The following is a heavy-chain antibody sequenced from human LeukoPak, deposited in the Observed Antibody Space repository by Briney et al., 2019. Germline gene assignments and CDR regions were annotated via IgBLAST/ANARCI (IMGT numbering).Heavy chain of an antibody. CDR3: ARSTVTLEGFDY. CDR2: IYHSGDT. Sequence: SETLSLTCAVSGYSISNNDWWGWIRQPPGKGLEWIGYIYHSGDTYYSPSLKSRITMSVDTSKNQFSLKLTSVTAVDTAVYYCARSTVTLEGFDYWGQGTLVTVSS. J-gene: IGHJ4*02. D-gene: IGHD4-17*01. CDR1: GYSISNNDW. V-gene: IGHV4-28*01.